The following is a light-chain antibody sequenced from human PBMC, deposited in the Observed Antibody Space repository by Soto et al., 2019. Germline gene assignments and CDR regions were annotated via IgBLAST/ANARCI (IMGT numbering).Light chain of an antibody. Sequence: QSALTQPASVSWSAGQSITISCSGTMRDVGAYNLVSWYQQHPGTAPKLIIYEVRNRPSGISSRFSGSRSGNTASLTISGLQSEDEGDYYCSAYTARSTLVFGGGTKLTVL. CDR3: SAYTARSTLV. J-gene: IGLJ3*02. CDR2: EVR. V-gene: IGLV2-14*01. CDR1: MRDVGAYNL.